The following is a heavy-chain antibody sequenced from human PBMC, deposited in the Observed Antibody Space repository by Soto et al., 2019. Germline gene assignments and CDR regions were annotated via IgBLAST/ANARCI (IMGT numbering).Heavy chain of an antibody. Sequence: GASVKVSCKASGYTFTSYGISWVRQAPGQGLEWMGWISAYNGNTNYAQKLQGRVTMTTDTSTSTAYMELRSLRSDDTAVYYCARDRDIVVVPAAYYYYYYMDVWGKGTTVTVSS. CDR1: GYTFTSYG. V-gene: IGHV1-18*01. D-gene: IGHD2-2*01. J-gene: IGHJ6*03. CDR3: ARDRDIVVVPAAYYYYYYMDV. CDR2: ISAYNGNT.